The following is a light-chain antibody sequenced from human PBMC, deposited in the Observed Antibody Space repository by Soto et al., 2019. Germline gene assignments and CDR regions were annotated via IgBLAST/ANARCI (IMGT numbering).Light chain of an antibody. CDR3: QQYNNWPGT. CDR2: GTS. J-gene: IGKJ1*01. V-gene: IGKV3-20*01. CDR1: QSVSSSY. Sequence: EIVLTQSPGTLSLSPGERATLSCRASQSVSSSYLAWYQQKPGQAPRLLIYGTSSRATGIPDRFSGSGSETEFTLSISSLQSEDFAVYYCQQYNNWPGTFGQGTKVDIK.